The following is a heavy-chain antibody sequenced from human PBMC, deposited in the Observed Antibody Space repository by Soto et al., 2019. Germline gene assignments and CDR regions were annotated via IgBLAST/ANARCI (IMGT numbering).Heavy chain of an antibody. CDR3: ARDMNPYYGPGSLNGFFDY. V-gene: IGHV1-2*02. J-gene: IGHJ4*02. CDR2: INPGNGDT. Sequence: QGRLVQSGTEVKESGSSVRVSCKASGYSFTGHYVHWMRQAPGQGLEWMGWINPGNGDTKYAQKFQGRVTMTRDTSISTHYMELSALKYDDTAVYYCARDMNPYYGPGSLNGFFDYWGQGTLVTVSS. D-gene: IGHD3-10*01. CDR1: GYSFTGHY.